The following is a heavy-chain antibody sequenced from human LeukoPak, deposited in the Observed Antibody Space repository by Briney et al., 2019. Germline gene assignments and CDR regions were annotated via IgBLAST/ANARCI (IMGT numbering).Heavy chain of an antibody. Sequence: GGSLRLPCGASGFTFSSYAMSWVRQAPGKGLEWVSSISGNGDDTAYADSVKGRCNISRDTSKNTVYLQIESLKAEDTAIYYCARDYRGDWIPWEDYFDHWGQGTLVTVSS. CDR3: ARDYRGDWIPWEDYFDH. CDR2: ISGNGDDT. CDR1: GFTFSSYA. V-gene: IGHV3-23*01. D-gene: IGHD1-1*01. J-gene: IGHJ4*02.